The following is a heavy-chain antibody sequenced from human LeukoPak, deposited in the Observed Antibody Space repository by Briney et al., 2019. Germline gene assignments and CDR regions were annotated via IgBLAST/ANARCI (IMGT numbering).Heavy chain of an antibody. Sequence: GGSLRLSXAASGFTFSGSAMHWVRQASGKGLEWVGRIRSKANSYATAYAASVKGRFTISRDDSKNTAYLQMNSLRAEDTAVYYCAKEYDYVWGSYRRTDYWGQGTLVTVSS. CDR3: AKEYDYVWGSYRRTDY. CDR2: IRSKANSYAT. J-gene: IGHJ4*02. V-gene: IGHV3-73*01. CDR1: GFTFSGSA. D-gene: IGHD3-16*02.